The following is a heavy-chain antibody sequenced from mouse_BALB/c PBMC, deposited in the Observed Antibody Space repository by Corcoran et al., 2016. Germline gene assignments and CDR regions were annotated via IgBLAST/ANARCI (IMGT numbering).Heavy chain of an antibody. CDR1: GFSLSTSGMG. J-gene: IGHJ4*01. V-gene: IGHV8-8*01. Sequence: QVTLQESGPGILKPSQTLRLTRSFSGFSLSTSGMGVGWIRQPSGKGLEWLAHIWWDDDKYSNPSLKSQITISKDTSRNQVFLKITCVDTADTATYYCARRAVGDGNYEVGAMDYWGQGTSVTVSS. D-gene: IGHD2-1*01. CDR3: ARRAVGDGNYEVGAMDY. CDR2: IWWDDDK.